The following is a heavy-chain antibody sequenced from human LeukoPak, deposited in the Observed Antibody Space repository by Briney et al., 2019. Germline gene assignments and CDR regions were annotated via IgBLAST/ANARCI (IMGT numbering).Heavy chain of an antibody. V-gene: IGHV4-59*12. CDR2: IYYTGNT. Sequence: SETLSLTCAVYGGSFSGYYWSWIRQPPGKGLEWIGYIYYTGNTNYNPSLKSRVTMSVDTSKNQLSLKLSSVTAADTAMYYCAREGTTVVTRALDYWGQGTLVTVSS. CDR1: GGSFSGYY. D-gene: IGHD2-21*02. J-gene: IGHJ4*02. CDR3: AREGTTVVTRALDY.